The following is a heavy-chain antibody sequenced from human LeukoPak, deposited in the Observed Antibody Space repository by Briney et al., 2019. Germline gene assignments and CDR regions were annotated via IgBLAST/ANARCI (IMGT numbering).Heavy chain of an antibody. Sequence: SETLSLTCAVSGGSISSGGYSWSWIRQPPGKGLEWIGEINHSGSTNYNPSLKSRVTISVDTSKNQFSLKLSSVIAADTAVYYCARGRGPFDYWGQGTLVTVSS. CDR3: ARGRGPFDY. CDR2: INHSGST. V-gene: IGHV4-30-2*01. CDR1: GGSISSGGYS. J-gene: IGHJ4*02.